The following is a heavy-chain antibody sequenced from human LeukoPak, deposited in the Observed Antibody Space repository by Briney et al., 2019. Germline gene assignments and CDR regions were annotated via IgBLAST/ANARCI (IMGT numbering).Heavy chain of an antibody. V-gene: IGHV3-23*01. CDR1: GFMFSRYA. Sequence: PGGSLRLSCAVSGFMFSRYAMSWVRQAPGKGLEWVSAISGSGGSTYYADSVKGRFTISRDNSKNTLYLQMNSLRAEDTAVYYCAKGLGEGYYDFWSGYDYFDYWGQGTLVTVSS. CDR3: AKGLGEGYYDFWSGYDYFDY. CDR2: ISGSGGST. D-gene: IGHD3-3*01. J-gene: IGHJ4*02.